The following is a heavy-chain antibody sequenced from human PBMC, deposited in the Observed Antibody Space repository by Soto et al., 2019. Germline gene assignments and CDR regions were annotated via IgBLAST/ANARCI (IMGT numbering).Heavy chain of an antibody. CDR2: ISGSGGST. V-gene: IGHV3-23*01. D-gene: IGHD5-12*01. Sequence: PGGSLRLSCAASGFTFSSYAMSWVRQAPGKGLEWVSAISGSGGSTYYADSVKGRFTISRDNSKNTLYLQMNSLRAEDTAVYYSAKDREGVATISLGGGDAFDIWGQGTMVTVSS. CDR3: AKDREGVATISLGGGDAFDI. CDR1: GFTFSSYA. J-gene: IGHJ3*02.